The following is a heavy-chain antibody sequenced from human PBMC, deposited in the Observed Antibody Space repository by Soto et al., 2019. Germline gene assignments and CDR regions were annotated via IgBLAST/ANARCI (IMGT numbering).Heavy chain of an antibody. CDR1: GGSISSDGYY. CDR2: IYYSGST. CDR3: ARVGYDILTGYYTLDY. Sequence: SETLSLTCTVSGGSISSDGYYWRWVRQHPGKGLEWIGYIYYSGSTYYNPSLKSRVTISVDTSKNQFSLKLSSVTAADTAVYYCARVGYDILTGYYTLDYWGQGTLVTVSS. J-gene: IGHJ4*02. V-gene: IGHV4-31*03. D-gene: IGHD3-9*01.